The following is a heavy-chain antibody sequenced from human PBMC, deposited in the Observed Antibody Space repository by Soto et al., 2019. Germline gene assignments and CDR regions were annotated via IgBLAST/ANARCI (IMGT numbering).Heavy chain of an antibody. J-gene: IGHJ6*02. CDR1: GFSLSTSGVG. CDR3: AHSRTGGIVGAAGPDVYGMDV. CDR2: IYWNDDK. D-gene: IGHD1-26*01. Sequence: SGPTLVNPTQTLTLTCTFSGFSLSTSGVGVGWIRQPPGKALEWLALIYWNDDKRYSPSLKSRLTITKDTSKNQVVLTMTNMDPVDTATYYCAHSRTGGIVGAAGPDVYGMDVWGQGTTVTVSS. V-gene: IGHV2-5*01.